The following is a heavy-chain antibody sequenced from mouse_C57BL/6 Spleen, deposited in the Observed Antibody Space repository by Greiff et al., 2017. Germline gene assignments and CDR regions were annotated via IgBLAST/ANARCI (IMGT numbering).Heavy chain of an antibody. Sequence: QVQLQQSGAELVKPGASVKLSCKASGYTFTGYSIHWVKQRSGQGLEWIGWFYPGSGSIKYNEKFKDKATLTADKSSSTVYMELSSWTSEESAVYVCARAKTRGDAYFDYWGKGTTLTVSS. J-gene: IGHJ2*01. CDR3: ARAKTRGDAYFDY. D-gene: IGHD3-3*01. CDR2: FYPGSGSI. CDR1: GYTFTGYS. V-gene: IGHV1-62-2*01.